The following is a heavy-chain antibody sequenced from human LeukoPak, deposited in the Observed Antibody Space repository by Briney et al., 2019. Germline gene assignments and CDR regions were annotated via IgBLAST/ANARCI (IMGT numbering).Heavy chain of an antibody. CDR1: GGSISSYY. CDR3: AGSPLYYYDSRPLDY. CDR2: IYYSGST. J-gene: IGHJ4*02. Sequence: SETLSLTCTVSGGSISSYYWSWIRQPPGTGLEWIGYIYYSGSTNYNPSLKSRVTISVDTSKNQFSLKLSSVTAADTAVYYCAGSPLYYYDSRPLDYWGQGTLVTVSS. V-gene: IGHV4-59*01. D-gene: IGHD3-22*01.